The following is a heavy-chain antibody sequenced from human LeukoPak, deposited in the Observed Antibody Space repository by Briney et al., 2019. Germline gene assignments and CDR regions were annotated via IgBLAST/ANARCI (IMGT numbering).Heavy chain of an antibody. V-gene: IGHV3-66*01. Sequence: GGSLRLSCAASGFTVSSNYMSWVRQAQGKGLEWVSVIYSGGSTYYADSVKGRFTISRDNSKNTLYLQMNSLRAEDTAVYYCARDRGIDYYYGMDVWGQGTTATVSS. CDR1: GFTVSSNY. J-gene: IGHJ6*02. D-gene: IGHD3-10*01. CDR3: ARDRGIDYYYGMDV. CDR2: IYSGGST.